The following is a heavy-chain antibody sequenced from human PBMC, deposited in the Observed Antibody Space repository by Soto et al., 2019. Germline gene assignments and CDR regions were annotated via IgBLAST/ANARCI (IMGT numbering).Heavy chain of an antibody. J-gene: IGHJ4*02. CDR3: ARHTQPRLGSHSSSAAPFDY. CDR2: IKLDGSEK. V-gene: IGHV3-7*01. CDR1: GFIFRRYW. Sequence: SLRLSCSASGFIFRRYWMAWVRQAPGKGLEWVATIKLDGSEKNYLDSVQGRFTISRDDAKNSLSLQMNSLRAEDTAVYYCARHTQPRLGSHSSSAAPFDYWGQGTLVTVSS. D-gene: IGHD6-6*01.